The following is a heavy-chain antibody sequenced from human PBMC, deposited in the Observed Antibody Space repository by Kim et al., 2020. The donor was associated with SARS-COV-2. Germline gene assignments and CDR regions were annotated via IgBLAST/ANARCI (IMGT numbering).Heavy chain of an antibody. D-gene: IGHD3-10*01. V-gene: IGHV3-23*01. J-gene: IGHJ6*02. CDR3: ANDGNGGSGSYVYYYYYGMDV. CDR2: INGSGGST. Sequence: GGSLRLSCAASGFTFSNYAMSWVRQAPGKGLEWVSAINGSGGSTYYEDSVHGRITISRDNSKNTIYLQMNSLRAEDTAVYYSANDGNGGSGSYVYYYYYGMDVWGQGTTVTVSS. CDR1: GFTFSNYA.